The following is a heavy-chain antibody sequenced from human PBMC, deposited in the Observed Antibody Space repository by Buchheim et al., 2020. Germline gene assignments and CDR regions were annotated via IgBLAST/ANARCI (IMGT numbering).Heavy chain of an antibody. CDR1: GYMFDNYY. CDR3: AKNINLERRSGFDY. D-gene: IGHD1-1*01. V-gene: IGHV1-2*02. J-gene: IGHJ4*02. Sequence: QVQLVQSGADVKKPGASVKVSCKASGYMFDNYYIHWVRQAPGQGLEWMGWISPNRDGTSLAQKFQGRVTMTRDTSISTPYMELSSLRSDDTAIYYCAKNINLERRSGFDYWGQGTL. CDR2: ISPNRDGT.